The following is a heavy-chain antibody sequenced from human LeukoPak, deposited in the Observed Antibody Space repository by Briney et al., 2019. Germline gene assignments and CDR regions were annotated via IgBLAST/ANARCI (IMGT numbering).Heavy chain of an antibody. J-gene: IGHJ6*02. V-gene: IGHV4-39*07. CDR3: ARDFRGNYGSRGMDV. CDR2: IYYSGST. D-gene: IGHD3-16*01. Sequence: PSETLSLTCTVPGGSISSSSYYWGWIRQPPGKGLEWIGSIYYSGSTNYNPSLKSRVTMSIDTSKNQFSLKLSSVTAADTAVYYCARDFRGNYGSRGMDVWGQGTTVTVSS. CDR1: GGSISSSSYY.